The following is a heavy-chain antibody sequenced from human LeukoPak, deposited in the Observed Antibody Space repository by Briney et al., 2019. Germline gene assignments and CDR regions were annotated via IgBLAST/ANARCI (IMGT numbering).Heavy chain of an antibody. J-gene: IGHJ4*02. Sequence: GGSLRLSCAASGFTFSTYGMSWVRQAPGKGLEWVSSISGSGSSIYYADSVKGRFTISRDNSKNTQYLQMNSLRAEDTAVYYCAKEIYTYYYDSNGYGYDYWGQGTLVTVSS. V-gene: IGHV3-23*01. CDR1: GFTFSTYG. CDR3: AKEIYTYYYDSNGYGYDY. D-gene: IGHD3-22*01. CDR2: ISGSGSSI.